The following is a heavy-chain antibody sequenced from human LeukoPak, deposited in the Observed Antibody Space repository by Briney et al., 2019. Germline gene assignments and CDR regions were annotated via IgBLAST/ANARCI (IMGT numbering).Heavy chain of an antibody. CDR3: ARGPISGWSADY. V-gene: IGHV3-48*02. CDR2: ISNSGSMI. Sequence: PGGSLRLSCEVSGLTFSSYNMNWVRQAPGKGLEWVSYISNSGSMIYYADSVKGRFTLSRDNAKNSLYLQMNSLRDEDTAVYYCARGPISGWSADYWGQGTLVTVSS. D-gene: IGHD6-19*01. CDR1: GLTFSSYN. J-gene: IGHJ4*02.